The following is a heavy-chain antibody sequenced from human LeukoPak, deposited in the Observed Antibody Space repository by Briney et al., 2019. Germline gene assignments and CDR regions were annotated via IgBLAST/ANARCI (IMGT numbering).Heavy chain of an antibody. CDR1: GGSISSSSYY. CDR2: IYTSGST. V-gene: IGHV4-39*07. Sequence: PSETLSLTCTVSGGSISSSSYYWGWIRQPPGKGLEWIGRIYTSGSTNYNPSLKSRVTISVDTSKNQFSLKLSSVTAADTAVYYCAREGEQPDGFDYWGQGTLVTVSS. D-gene: IGHD3-16*01. CDR3: AREGEQPDGFDY. J-gene: IGHJ4*02.